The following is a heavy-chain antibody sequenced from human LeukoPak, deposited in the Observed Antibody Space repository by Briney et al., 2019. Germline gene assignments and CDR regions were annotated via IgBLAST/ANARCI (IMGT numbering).Heavy chain of an antibody. CDR1: GFTFNSYV. CDR2: IWYDGTIK. CDR3: ARVTSGYYYDGLGY. V-gene: IGHV3-33*01. J-gene: IGHJ4*02. D-gene: IGHD3-22*01. Sequence: GGSLRLSCAASGFTFNSYVMHWVRQAPGRGLEWVAVIWYDGTIKYYADSVKGRFTISRDNAKNSLYLQMNSLRAEDTAVYYCARVTSGYYYDGLGYWGQGTLVTVSS.